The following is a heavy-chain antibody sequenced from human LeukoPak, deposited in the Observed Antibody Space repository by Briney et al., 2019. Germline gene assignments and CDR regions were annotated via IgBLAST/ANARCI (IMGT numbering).Heavy chain of an antibody. D-gene: IGHD1-26*01. CDR3: ARDRRVGATHNWFDP. J-gene: IGHJ5*02. V-gene: IGHV1-69*01. CDR2: IIPIFGTA. Sequence: SVKVSCKASGGTFSRYAISWVRQAPGQGLEWMGGIIPIFGTANYAQKFQGRVTITADESTSTAYMELSSLRSEDTAVYYCARDRRVGATHNWFDPWGQGTLVTVSS. CDR1: GGTFSRYA.